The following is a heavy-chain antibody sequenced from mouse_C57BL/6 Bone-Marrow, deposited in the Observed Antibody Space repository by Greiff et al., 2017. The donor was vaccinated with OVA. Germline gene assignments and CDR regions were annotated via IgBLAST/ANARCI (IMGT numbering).Heavy chain of an antibody. Sequence: QVTLKESGPGILQPSQTLRLTCSFSGFSLSTFGMGVGWIRQPSGKGLEWLAHIWWDDDKYYNPALKSRLTISKHTPKNQVFLKIANVDTADTATDYCARMRGYFAMDYWGQGTSVTVSS. CDR2: IWWDDDK. J-gene: IGHJ4*01. CDR3: ARMRGYFAMDY. CDR1: GFSLSTFGMG. V-gene: IGHV8-8*01.